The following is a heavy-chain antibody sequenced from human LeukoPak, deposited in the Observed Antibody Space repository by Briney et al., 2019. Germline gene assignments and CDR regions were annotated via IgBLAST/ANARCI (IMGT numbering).Heavy chain of an antibody. V-gene: IGHV3-23*01. J-gene: IGHJ4*02. D-gene: IGHD3-22*01. CDR2: ISGSGGSI. CDR1: GFIFSSYA. CDR3: ARGAYYYED. Sequence: PGGSLRLSCATSGFIFSSYAMSWVRQAPGRGLEWVSSISGSGGSIYYADSVKGRFTISRDNAKNSLYLQMNSLRAEDTAVYYCARGAYYYEDWGQGTLVTVSS.